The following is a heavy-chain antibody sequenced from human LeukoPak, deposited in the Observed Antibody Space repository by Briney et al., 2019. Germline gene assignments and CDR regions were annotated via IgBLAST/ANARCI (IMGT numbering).Heavy chain of an antibody. CDR1: GGSISSGDYY. CDR2: IYTSGST. Sequence: SSETLSLTCTVSGGSISSGDYYWSWIRQPAGKGLEWIGRIYTSGSTNYNPSLKGRVTISVDTSKNQFSLKLSSVTAADTAVYYCARARIAAAGSFDYWGQGTLVTVSS. D-gene: IGHD6-13*01. CDR3: ARARIAAAGSFDY. J-gene: IGHJ4*02. V-gene: IGHV4-61*02.